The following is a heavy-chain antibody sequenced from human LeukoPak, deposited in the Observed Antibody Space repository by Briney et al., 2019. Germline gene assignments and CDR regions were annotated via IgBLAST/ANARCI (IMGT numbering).Heavy chain of an antibody. J-gene: IGHJ5*02. D-gene: IGHD3-22*01. Sequence: SETLSLTCTVTGDSISSGGYSWSWIRQPPGKGLEWIGYIYHIGYISQSGNIYQNPSLKSRVTISLDTSRNQFSLKLSSVTAADTAVYYCARSPLAFYDSSGYPRVWFDPWGQGTLVTVSS. V-gene: IGHV4-30-2*01. CDR2: ISQSGNI. CDR1: GDSISSGGYS. CDR3: ARSPLAFYDSSGYPRVWFDP.